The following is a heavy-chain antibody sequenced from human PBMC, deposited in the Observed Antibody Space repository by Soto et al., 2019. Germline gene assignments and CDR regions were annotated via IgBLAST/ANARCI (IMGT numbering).Heavy chain of an antibody. CDR1: GYTFINYG. CDR2: ISGYDGNT. V-gene: IGHV1-18*01. Sequence: ASVKVSCKPSGYTFINYGITWVRQAPGQGLEWMGWISGYDGNTNYAPKLQGRVTMTRDTSTSTVYMEPRSLRSDDTAVYYCARDRGRSCSGGTCPFDYWGQGTLVTVSS. J-gene: IGHJ4*02. D-gene: IGHD2-15*01. CDR3: ARDRGRSCSGGTCPFDY.